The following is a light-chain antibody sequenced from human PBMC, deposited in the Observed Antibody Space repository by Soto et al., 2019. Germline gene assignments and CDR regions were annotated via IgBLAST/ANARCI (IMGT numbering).Light chain of an antibody. CDR2: DAS. J-gene: IGKJ5*01. CDR3: QQYNSWPPIT. Sequence: EIVLTQSPGTLSLSPGERATVSCRASQSVSSYFAWYQQKPGQAPRLLIYDASNRATDIPARFSGSGSGTEFTLTISSLQSEDFAVYYCQQYNSWPPITFGQGTRLEIK. V-gene: IGKV3D-15*01. CDR1: QSVSSY.